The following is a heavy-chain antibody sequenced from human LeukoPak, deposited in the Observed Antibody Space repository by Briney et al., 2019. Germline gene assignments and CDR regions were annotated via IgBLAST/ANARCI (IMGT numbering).Heavy chain of an antibody. CDR1: GGSFSGYY. CDR2: INHSGST. J-gene: IGHJ4*02. V-gene: IGHV4-34*01. CDR3: ARRFRYCSGGSCYGY. D-gene: IGHD2-15*01. Sequence: PSETLSLTCAVYGGSFSGYYWSWIRQPPGKGLEWIGEINHSGSTNYNPSLKSRVTISVDTSKNQFSLKLSSVTAADTAVYYCARRFRYCSGGSCYGYWGQGTLVTVSS.